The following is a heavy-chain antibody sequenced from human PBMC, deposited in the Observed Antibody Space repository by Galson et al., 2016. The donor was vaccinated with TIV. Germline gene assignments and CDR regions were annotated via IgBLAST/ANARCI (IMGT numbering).Heavy chain of an antibody. Sequence: SLRLSCAASGFTFSGYAMHWVRQAPGKGLEWVSGISSNSVYIGYAGSVKGRFTISRDNAKKSLYLQMNGLRADDTALYYCAKGRGYSYGSPQDYYYGFDVWGQGTTVTVSS. V-gene: IGHV3-9*01. CDR3: AKGRGYSYGSPQDYYYGFDV. J-gene: IGHJ6*02. CDR1: GFTFSGYA. CDR2: ISSNSVYI. D-gene: IGHD5-18*01.